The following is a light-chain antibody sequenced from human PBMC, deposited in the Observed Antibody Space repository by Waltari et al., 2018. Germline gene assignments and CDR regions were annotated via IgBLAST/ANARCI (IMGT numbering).Light chain of an antibody. Sequence: VSPGGTVTLTCALSSGSVSSTSYATWYQQTPGQTPRTLVYQGNGRPSGVPDRFSGSILGNKAALTITGAQADDESDYYCSMYMGSGIWVFGGGTKLTVL. CDR1: SGSVSSTSY. CDR2: QGN. J-gene: IGLJ3*02. V-gene: IGLV8-61*01. CDR3: SMYMGSGIWV.